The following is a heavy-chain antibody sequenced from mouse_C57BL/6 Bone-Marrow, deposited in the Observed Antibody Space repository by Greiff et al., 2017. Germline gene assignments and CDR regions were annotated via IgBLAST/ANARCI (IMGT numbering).Heavy chain of an antibody. Sequence: VQVEESGPGLVAPSQSLSITCTVSGFSLPSYGVDWVRQSPGKGLEWLGVIWGVGSTNYNSALKSRLSISKDNSKSQVFLKMNSLQTDDTAMYYCASGYYGSSYERFAYWGQGTLVTVSA. J-gene: IGHJ3*01. CDR1: GFSLPSYG. CDR3: ASGYYGSSYERFAY. D-gene: IGHD1-1*01. V-gene: IGHV2-6*01. CDR2: IWGVGST.